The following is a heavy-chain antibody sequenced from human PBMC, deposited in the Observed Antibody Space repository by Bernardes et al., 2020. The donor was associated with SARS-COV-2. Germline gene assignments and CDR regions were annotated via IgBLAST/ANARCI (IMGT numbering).Heavy chain of an antibody. D-gene: IGHD3-10*01. J-gene: IGHJ6*02. CDR1: GFTFSSSS. V-gene: IGHV3-21*01. Sequence: GGSLRLSCAASGFTFSSSSMNWVRQAPGKGLEWVSSISSSSNNIYYTDSVKGRFTISRDNAKNSLYLQMNSLRAGDTAVYYCARDRSYGSGTFSSLYGMDVWGQGTTVTVSS. CDR3: ARDRSYGSGTFSSLYGMDV. CDR2: ISSSSNNI.